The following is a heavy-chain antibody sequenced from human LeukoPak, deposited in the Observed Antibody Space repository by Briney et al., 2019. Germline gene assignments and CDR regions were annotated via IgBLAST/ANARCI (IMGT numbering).Heavy chain of an antibody. CDR1: GYTFTSYD. CDR2: MSPNSGDT. D-gene: IGHD7-27*01. CDR3: ARGPPNWGYDY. V-gene: IGHV1-8*01. J-gene: IGHJ4*02. Sequence: ASVKVSCKASGYTFTSYDFNWVRQATGQRPEWMGWMSPNSGDTGYAQKFQDRVTMTRNTSISTAYMELSSLRSDGTAVYYCARGPPNWGYDYWGPGTLVTVSS.